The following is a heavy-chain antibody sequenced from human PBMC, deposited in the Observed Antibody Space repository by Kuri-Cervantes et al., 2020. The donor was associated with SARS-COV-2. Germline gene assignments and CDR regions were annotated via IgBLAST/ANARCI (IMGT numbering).Heavy chain of an antibody. D-gene: IGHD3-10*01. Sequence: SETLSLTCTVSGSSISSGYYWGWIRQPPGKGLEWIGEINHSGSTNYNPSLKSRVTISVDTSKNQFSLKLSSVTAADTAVYYCARFEEFFDYWGQGTLVTVSS. CDR3: ARFEEFFDY. V-gene: IGHV4-38-2*02. CDR1: GSSISSGYY. CDR2: INHSGST. J-gene: IGHJ4*02.